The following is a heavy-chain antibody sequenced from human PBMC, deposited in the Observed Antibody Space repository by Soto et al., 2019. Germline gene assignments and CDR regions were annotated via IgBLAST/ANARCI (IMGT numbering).Heavy chain of an antibody. CDR1: GYTFTSYD. V-gene: IGHV1-8*01. CDR3: ARNRMTNYYYYGMDV. D-gene: IGHD4-17*01. J-gene: IGHJ6*02. Sequence: ASVKVSCKASGYTFTSYDINWVRQATGQGLERKGWMNPNSGNTGYAQKFQGRVTMTRNTSISTAYMKLSSLRSEDTAEYYYARNRMTNYYYYGMDVSVQGTTVTVSS. CDR2: MNPNSGNT.